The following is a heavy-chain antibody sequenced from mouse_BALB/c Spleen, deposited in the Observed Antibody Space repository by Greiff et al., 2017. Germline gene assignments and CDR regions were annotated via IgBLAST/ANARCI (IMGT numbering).Heavy chain of an antibody. D-gene: IGHD2-14*01. CDR1: GFTFSSYA. CDR2: ISSGGST. J-gene: IGHJ4*01. CDR3: AREVPGVYAMDY. V-gene: IGHV5-6-5*01. Sequence: EVKLQESGGGLVKPGGSLKLSCAASGFTFSSYAMSWVRQTPEKRLEWVASISSGGSTYYPGSVKGRFTISRDNARNILYLQMSSLRSEDTAMYYCAREVPGVYAMDYWGQGTSVTVSS.